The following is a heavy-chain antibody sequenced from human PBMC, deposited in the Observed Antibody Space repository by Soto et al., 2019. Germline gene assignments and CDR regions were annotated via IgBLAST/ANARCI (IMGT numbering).Heavy chain of an antibody. D-gene: IGHD4-17*01. V-gene: IGHV4-59*01. J-gene: IGHJ3*02. CDR1: GGSISSYY. CDR2: IYYSGST. CDR3: ARHFDYAGTHDASDI. Sequence: PSETLSLTCTVSGGSISSYYWSWIRQPPGKGLEWIGYIYYSGSTNYNPSLKSRVTISVDTSKNQFSLKLSSVTAADTAVYYCARHFDYAGTHDASDIWGQGTMVTVSS.